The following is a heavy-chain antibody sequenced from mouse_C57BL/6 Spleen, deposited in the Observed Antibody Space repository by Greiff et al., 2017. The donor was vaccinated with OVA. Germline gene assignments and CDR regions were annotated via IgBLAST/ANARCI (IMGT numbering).Heavy chain of an antibody. J-gene: IGHJ2*01. CDR3: ARTGLQLRLPHFDY. CDR2: IDPSDSET. CDR1: GYTFTSYW. D-gene: IGHD3-2*02. V-gene: IGHV1-52*01. Sequence: QVQLQQPGAELVRPGSSVKLSCKASGYTFTSYWMHWVKQRPIQGLEWIGNIDPSDSETHYNQKFKDKATLTVDKSSSTAYMQLSSLTSEDSAVYYGARTGLQLRLPHFDYWGQGTTLTVSS.